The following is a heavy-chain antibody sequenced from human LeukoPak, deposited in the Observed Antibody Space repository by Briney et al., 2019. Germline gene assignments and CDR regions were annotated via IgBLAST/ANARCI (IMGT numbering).Heavy chain of an antibody. J-gene: IGHJ4*02. CDR3: ARFSAAGIQPFDY. CDR2: IIPILGIA. CDR1: GGTFSSYA. V-gene: IGHV1-69*04. Sequence: SVKVSCKASGGTFSSYAISWVRQAPGQGHEWMGRIIPILGIANYAQKFQGRVTITADKSTSTAYMELSSLRSEDTAVYYCARFSAAGIQPFDYWGQGTLVTVSS. D-gene: IGHD6-13*01.